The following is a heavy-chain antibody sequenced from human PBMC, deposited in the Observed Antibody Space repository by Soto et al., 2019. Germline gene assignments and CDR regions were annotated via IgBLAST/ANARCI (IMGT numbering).Heavy chain of an antibody. CDR2: IYYSGST. CDR3: AGARSVSRFLEWLPPTDAFDI. D-gene: IGHD3-3*01. V-gene: IGHV4-31*03. CDR1: GGSISSGGYY. J-gene: IGHJ3*02. Sequence: QVQLQESGPGLVKPSQTLSLTCTVSGGSISSGGYYWSWIRQHPGKGLEWIGYIYYSGSTYYNPSLKSRVTLSVDTSQNQFSLKLSSVTAADTAVYYCAGARSVSRFLEWLPPTDAFDIWGQGTMVTVSS.